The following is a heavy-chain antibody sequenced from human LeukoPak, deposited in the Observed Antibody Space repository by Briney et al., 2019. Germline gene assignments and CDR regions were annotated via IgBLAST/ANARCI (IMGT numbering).Heavy chain of an antibody. CDR3: ARELRIVDTTMLNYYYYYMDV. CDR2: IYSGATT. CDR1: GFTVSDNY. D-gene: IGHD5-18*01. Sequence: PGGSLRLSCAASGFTVSDNYMNWVRQAPGKGLEWVSGIYSGATTYYADSVKGRFTIPRDNSKNTLSLQMNRLRAEDTAVYYCARELRIVDTTMLNYYYYYMDVWGKGTTVTVSS. V-gene: IGHV3-53*01. J-gene: IGHJ6*03.